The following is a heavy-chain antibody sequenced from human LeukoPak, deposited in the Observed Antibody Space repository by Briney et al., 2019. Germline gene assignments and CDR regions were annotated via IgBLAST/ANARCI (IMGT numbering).Heavy chain of an antibody. Sequence: GGPLRLSCAASGFTFSSYAMHWVRQAPGKGLEWVAVISYDGSNKYYADSVKGRFTISRDNSKNTLYLQMNSLRAEDTAVYYCARDINAYYYGSGDAFDIWGQGTMVTVSS. D-gene: IGHD3-10*01. CDR1: GFTFSSYA. CDR3: ARDINAYYYGSGDAFDI. CDR2: ISYDGSNK. V-gene: IGHV3-30-3*01. J-gene: IGHJ3*02.